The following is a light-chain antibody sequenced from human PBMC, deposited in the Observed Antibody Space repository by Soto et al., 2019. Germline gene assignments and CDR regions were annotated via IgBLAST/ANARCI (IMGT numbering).Light chain of an antibody. J-gene: IGKJ2*01. CDR1: QTISTY. Sequence: DIQMTQSPSSLSAAVGDRVTITCRASQTISTYLNWYQQKPGKAPKLLIYAASSLQSGVPSRFTGSGSGTGFTLTISSLQPEDCATYDCQQSHGIPHTFGQGTKLEIK. CDR3: QQSHGIPHT. V-gene: IGKV1-39*01. CDR2: AAS.